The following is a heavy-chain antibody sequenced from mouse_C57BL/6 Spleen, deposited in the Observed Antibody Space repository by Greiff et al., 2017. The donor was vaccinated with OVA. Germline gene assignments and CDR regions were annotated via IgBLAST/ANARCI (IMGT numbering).Heavy chain of an antibody. CDR3: VSSGLLRSSMENYWYFDV. V-gene: IGHV10-1*01. CDR1: GFSFNTYA. CDR2: IRSKSNNYAT. Sequence: DAGGGLVQPKGSLKLSCAASGFSFNTYAMNWVRQAPGKGLEWVARIRSKSNNYATYYADSVKDRFTISRDDSESMLYLQMNNLKTEDTAMYYCVSSGLLRSSMENYWYFDVWGTGTTVTVSS. D-gene: IGHD1-1*01. J-gene: IGHJ1*03.